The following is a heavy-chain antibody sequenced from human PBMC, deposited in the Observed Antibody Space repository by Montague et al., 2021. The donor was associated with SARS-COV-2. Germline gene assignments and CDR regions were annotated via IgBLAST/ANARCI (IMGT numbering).Heavy chain of an antibody. J-gene: IGHJ5*02. Sequence: SETLSLTCTVSGGSVGSSHYYWAWIRQPPGKGLEWIGTIYYSGSTYYTPSTRSRVTIDVDASTNQFSLKLHSVTAADTAVYFCARGLYNWNYEHWFDTWGQGTLVTVSS. CDR1: GGSVGSSHYY. CDR2: IYYSGST. CDR3: ARGLYNWNYEHWFDT. D-gene: IGHD1-7*01. V-gene: IGHV4-39*01.